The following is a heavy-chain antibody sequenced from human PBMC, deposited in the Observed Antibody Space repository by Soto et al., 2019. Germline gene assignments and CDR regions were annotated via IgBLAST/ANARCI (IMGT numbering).Heavy chain of an antibody. V-gene: IGHV1-69*01. J-gene: IGHJ5*02. Sequence: KVSCKASGGPFSSYAISWVRQAPGQGLEWRGGIIPIFGTANYAQKFQGRVTITAHESTSTAYMKLSSLRSEDTAVYYCARLPAAIVFGLDPWGQGALVNVSS. CDR2: IIPIFGTA. CDR3: ARLPAAIVFGLDP. CDR1: GGPFSSYA. D-gene: IGHD2-2*02.